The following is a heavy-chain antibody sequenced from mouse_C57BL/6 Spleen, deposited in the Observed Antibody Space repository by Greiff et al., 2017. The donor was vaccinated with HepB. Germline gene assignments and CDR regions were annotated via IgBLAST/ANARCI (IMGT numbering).Heavy chain of an antibody. J-gene: IGHJ4*01. CDR1: GYTFTSYW. D-gene: IGHD1-1*01. V-gene: IGHV1-50*01. CDR2: IDPSDSYT. Sequence: QVQLQQSGAELVKPGASVKLSCKASGYTFTSYWMQWVKQRPGQGLEWIGEIDPSDSYTNYNQKFKGKATLTVDTSSSTAYMQLSSLPSEDSAVYYCARRGATVSYYAMDYWGQGTSVTVSS. CDR3: ARRGATVSYYAMDY.